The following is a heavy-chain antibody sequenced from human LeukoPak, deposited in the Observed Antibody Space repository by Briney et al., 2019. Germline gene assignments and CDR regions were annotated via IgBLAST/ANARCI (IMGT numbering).Heavy chain of an antibody. Sequence: SETLSLTCTVYGGSFSGYYWSWLRQPPGKGLEWIGEINHSESTNYNPSLKSRVTISVDTSKNQFSLKLSSVTAADTAVYYCARGLLWFGELKGNWFDPWGQGTLVTVSS. D-gene: IGHD3-10*01. CDR3: ARGLLWFGELKGNWFDP. CDR1: GGSFSGYY. J-gene: IGHJ5*02. V-gene: IGHV4-34*01. CDR2: INHSEST.